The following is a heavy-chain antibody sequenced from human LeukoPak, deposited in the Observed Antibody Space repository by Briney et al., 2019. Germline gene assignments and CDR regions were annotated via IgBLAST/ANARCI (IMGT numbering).Heavy chain of an antibody. V-gene: IGHV3-33*01. J-gene: IGHJ4*02. CDR3: ARDLEIGSSSYYFDY. D-gene: IGHD3-3*01. CDR2: IWYDGSNK. CDR1: GFTFSTYG. Sequence: PGRSLRLSCAASGFTFSTYGMHWARQAPGKGLEWVAVIWYDGSNKYYADSVGGRFTISRDNFKNTLYLQMNSLRAEDTAVYYCARDLEIGSSSYYFDYWGQGTLVTVSS.